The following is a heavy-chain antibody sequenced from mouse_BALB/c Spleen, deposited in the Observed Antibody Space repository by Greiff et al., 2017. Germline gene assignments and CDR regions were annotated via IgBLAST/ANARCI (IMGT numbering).Heavy chain of an antibody. CDR1: GYTFSSYW. CDR3: ASLWLRYYAMDY. Sequence: QVQLQQSGAELMKPGASVKISCKTTGYTFSSYWIEWVKQRPGHGLEWIGEILPGSGSTNYNEKFKGKATFTADTSSNTAYMQLSSLTSEDSAVYYCASLWLRYYAMDYWGQGTSVTVSS. CDR2: ILPGSGST. V-gene: IGHV1-9*01. J-gene: IGHJ4*01. D-gene: IGHD2-2*01.